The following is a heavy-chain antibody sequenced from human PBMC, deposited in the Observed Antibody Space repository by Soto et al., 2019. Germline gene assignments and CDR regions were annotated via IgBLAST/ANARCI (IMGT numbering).Heavy chain of an antibody. Sequence: PGESLKISCKGSGYSFTSYWIGWVRQMPGKGLEWMGIIYPGDSDTRYSPSFQGQVTISADKSISTAYLQWSSLKASDTAMYYCATASIHCSSTSCYDNWFDPWGQGTLVTVS. D-gene: IGHD2-2*01. CDR1: GYSFTSYW. CDR2: IYPGDSDT. CDR3: ATASIHCSSTSCYDNWFDP. V-gene: IGHV5-51*01. J-gene: IGHJ5*02.